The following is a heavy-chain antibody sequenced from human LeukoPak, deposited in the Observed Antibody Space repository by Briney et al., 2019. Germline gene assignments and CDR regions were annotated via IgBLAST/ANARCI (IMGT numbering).Heavy chain of an antibody. CDR2: ISSSGSTI. D-gene: IGHD3-16*01. Sequence: GGSLRLSCAASGFTFSSYEMNWVRQAPGKGLEWVSYISSSGSTIYYADSVKGRFTISRDNAKNSLYLQMNSLRAEDTAVYYCARDDGGLGSFDYWGQGTLVTVSS. J-gene: IGHJ4*02. CDR3: ARDDGGLGSFDY. CDR1: GFTFSSYE. V-gene: IGHV3-48*03.